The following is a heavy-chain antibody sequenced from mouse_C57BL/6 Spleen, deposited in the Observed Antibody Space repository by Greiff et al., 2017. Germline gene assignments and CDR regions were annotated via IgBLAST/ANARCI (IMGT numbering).Heavy chain of an antibody. J-gene: IGHJ2*01. CDR2: INPNNGGT. D-gene: IGHD3-1*01. V-gene: IGHV1-26*01. Sequence: VQLKQSGPELVKPGASVKISCKASGYTFTDYYMNWVKQSHGKSLEWIGDINPNNGGTSYNQKFKGKATLTVDKSSSTAYMELRSLTSEDSAVYYCARRAYYYCDYGGQGTTLTVSS. CDR1: GYTFTDYY. CDR3: ARRAYYYCDY.